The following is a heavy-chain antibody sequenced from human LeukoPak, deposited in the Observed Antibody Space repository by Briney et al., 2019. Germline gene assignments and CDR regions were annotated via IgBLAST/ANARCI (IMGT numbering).Heavy chain of an antibody. CDR2: IFPGDSET. D-gene: IGHD2-21*02. CDR1: GPTVTNFW. V-gene: IGHV5-51*01. Sequence: GESLKISCQVSGPTVTNFWITWVRQMPGKGLAWMGIIFPGDSETRYSPSLQGQVTISVDKDSRTAFLQWTSLRASDTAMYYCATQKYGDYYFDYWGQGTLVTVSS. CDR3: ATQKYGDYYFDY. J-gene: IGHJ4*02.